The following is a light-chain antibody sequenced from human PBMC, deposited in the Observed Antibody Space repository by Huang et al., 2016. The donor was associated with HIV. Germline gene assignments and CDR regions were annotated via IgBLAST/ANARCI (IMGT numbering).Light chain of an antibody. Sequence: DIQMTQSPSSLSASVGDRVTITCRASQSISRFLNWFQQKPGKAPKLLIYAVSNLQSGVPSRFSCSGSGTDFTLTISSLQSEDFATYYCQKSYGTLTFGQGTKLEIK. CDR3: QKSYGTLT. V-gene: IGKV1-39*01. J-gene: IGKJ2*01. CDR2: AVS. CDR1: QSISRF.